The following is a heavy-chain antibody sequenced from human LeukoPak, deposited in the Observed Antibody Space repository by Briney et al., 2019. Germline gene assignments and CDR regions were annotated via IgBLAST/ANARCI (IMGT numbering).Heavy chain of an antibody. D-gene: IGHD5-24*01. Sequence: PETLSLTCAVYGGSFSAYYSSWIRHLPGKLLEWIGEINHSGSTNYNPSLKSRVTISVDTSKNQFSLKLSSVTAADTAVYYCASWEMATVKYFQNWGQGKLVTVSS. CDR2: INHSGST. CDR3: ASWEMATVKYFQN. CDR1: GGSFSAYY. J-gene: IGHJ1*01. V-gene: IGHV4-34*01.